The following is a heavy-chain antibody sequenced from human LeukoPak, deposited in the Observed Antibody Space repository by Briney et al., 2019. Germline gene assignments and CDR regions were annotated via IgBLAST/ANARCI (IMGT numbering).Heavy chain of an antibody. CDR3: ARYGGFDWSYYYYGMDV. CDR2: ISWNSDNI. D-gene: IGHD3-9*01. CDR1: RFSFGDYA. V-gene: IGHV3-9*01. Sequence: GRSLRLSCAASRFSFGDYATQSVWQAPGKGLEWVSGISWNSDNIGYADFVKGRFTISRDNAKNSLYLQMNSLRAEDTALYYCARYGGFDWSYYYYGMDVWGQGTTVTVSS. J-gene: IGHJ6*02.